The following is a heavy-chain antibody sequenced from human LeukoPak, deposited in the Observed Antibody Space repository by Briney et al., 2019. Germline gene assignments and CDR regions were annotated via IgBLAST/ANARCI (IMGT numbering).Heavy chain of an antibody. CDR3: ATEPKHSSSWSNWFDP. Sequence: ASVNVSCKVSGYTLTELSMHWVRQAPGKGLEWMGGFDPEDGETIYAQKSQGRATMTEDTSTDTAYMELSSLRSEDTAVYYCATEPKHSSSWSNWFDPWGQGTLVTVSS. D-gene: IGHD6-13*01. CDR1: GYTLTELS. V-gene: IGHV1-24*01. J-gene: IGHJ5*02. CDR2: FDPEDGET.